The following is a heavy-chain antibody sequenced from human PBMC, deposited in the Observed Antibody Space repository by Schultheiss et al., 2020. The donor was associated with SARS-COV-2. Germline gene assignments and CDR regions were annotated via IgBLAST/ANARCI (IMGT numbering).Heavy chain of an antibody. V-gene: IGHV4-59*01. CDR2: IYYSGST. D-gene: IGHD3-22*01. CDR1: GGSFSGFY. Sequence: SETLSLTCAVSGGSFSGFYWSWIRQPPEKGLEWIGYIYYSGSTNYNPSLKSRVTISVDTSQNQFSLKLSSVTAADTAVYYCARTGHYFDNSGIDYWGQGTLVTVSS. CDR3: ARTGHYFDNSGIDY. J-gene: IGHJ4*02.